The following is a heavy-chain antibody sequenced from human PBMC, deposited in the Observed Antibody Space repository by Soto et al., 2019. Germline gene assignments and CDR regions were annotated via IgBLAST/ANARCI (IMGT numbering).Heavy chain of an antibody. J-gene: IGHJ3*02. D-gene: IGHD3-22*01. Sequence: SVKVSCKASGGTFSSYAISWVRQAPGQGLEWMGGIIPIFGTANYAQKFQGRVTITADESTSTAYMELSSLRSEDTAVYYCARVGPHYYDSSGDAFDIWGQGTMVTVSS. CDR2: IIPIFGTA. V-gene: IGHV1-69*13. CDR3: ARVGPHYYDSSGDAFDI. CDR1: GGTFSSYA.